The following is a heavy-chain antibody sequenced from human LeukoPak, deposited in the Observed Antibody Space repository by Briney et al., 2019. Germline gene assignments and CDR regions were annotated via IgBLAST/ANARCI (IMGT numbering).Heavy chain of an antibody. D-gene: IGHD1-26*01. Sequence: PGGSLRLSCTASGFTFKDYAMYWVRQAPGKGLEWVSVIYSGGSTFYADSVKGRFTISRDNSKNTLFLQMHSLRAEDTAVYYCARGAIFVGGVGAQDYWGQGTLVTVSS. J-gene: IGHJ4*02. CDR3: ARGAIFVGGVGAQDY. V-gene: IGHV3-53*01. CDR1: GFTFKDYA. CDR2: IYSGGST.